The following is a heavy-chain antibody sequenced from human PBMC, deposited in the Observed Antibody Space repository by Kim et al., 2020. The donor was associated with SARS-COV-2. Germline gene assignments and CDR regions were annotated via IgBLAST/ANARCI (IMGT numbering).Heavy chain of an antibody. J-gene: IGHJ4*02. CDR3: ARDYCSSTSCYMNY. V-gene: IGHV4-34*01. CDR1: GGSFSGYY. CDR2: INHSGST. D-gene: IGHD2-2*02. Sequence: SETLSLTCAVYGGSFSGYYWSWIRQPPGKGLEWIGEINHSGSTNYNPSLKSRVTISVDTSKNQFSLKLSSVTAADTAVYYCARDYCSSTSCYMNYWGQGTLVTVSS.